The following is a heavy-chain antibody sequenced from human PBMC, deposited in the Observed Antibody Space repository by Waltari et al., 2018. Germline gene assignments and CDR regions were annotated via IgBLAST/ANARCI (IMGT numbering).Heavy chain of an antibody. CDR3: ARGGRITIFGVVIKSRRGGDYYFDD. CDR2: INHSGST. D-gene: IGHD3-3*01. CDR1: GGSFSGYY. Sequence: QVQLQPWGAGLLKPSETLSLTCAVYGGSFSGYYWCWIRPPPGKGLEWSGEINHSGSTNDNRVVRSRVTISVDASKNQVYQKLGTVTAGETAVNYCARGGRITIFGVVIKSRRGGDYYFDDWGQGTLVTVCS. J-gene: IGHJ4*02. V-gene: IGHV4-34*01.